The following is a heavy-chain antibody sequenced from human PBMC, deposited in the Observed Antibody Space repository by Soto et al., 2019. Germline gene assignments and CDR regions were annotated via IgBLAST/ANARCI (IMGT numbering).Heavy chain of an antibody. D-gene: IGHD2-8*01. CDR3: ARYNSYAIDY. Sequence: ETRSLTCTVSGTCISSYYWSWIRQPPGKGLEWIANIHYSGTTNYNPSLASRVTLSVDTSKNQFSLKMTSVTAADRAMYFCARYNSYAIDYWGRGTLVTVSS. J-gene: IGHJ4*02. CDR2: IHYSGTT. V-gene: IGHV4-59*01. CDR1: GTCISSYY.